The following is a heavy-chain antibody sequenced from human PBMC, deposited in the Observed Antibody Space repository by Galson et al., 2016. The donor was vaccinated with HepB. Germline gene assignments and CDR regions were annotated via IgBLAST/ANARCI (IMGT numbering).Heavy chain of an antibody. V-gene: IGHV2-70*04. CDR2: IDWDDDK. CDR1: GFSLNTYQTR. J-gene: IGHJ6*03. CDR3: ARIMGGGRYMDV. Sequence: PALVKPTQTLTLTCTFSGFSLNTYQTRVNWIRQPPGKALQWLARIDWDDDKFYNTSLKTRLTISKDTSRNQVVLTMTNMDPVDTATYYCARIMGGGRYMDVWGKGTTVTVSS.